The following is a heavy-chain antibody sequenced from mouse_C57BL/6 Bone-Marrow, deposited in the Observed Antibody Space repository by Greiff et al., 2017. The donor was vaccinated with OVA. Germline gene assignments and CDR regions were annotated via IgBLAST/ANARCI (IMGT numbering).Heavy chain of an antibody. CDR1: GYTFTSYD. CDR2: IYPRDGST. D-gene: IGHD1-1*01. V-gene: IGHV1-85*01. J-gene: IGHJ2*01. Sequence: VKLVESGPELVKPGASVKLSCKASGYTFTSYDINWVKQRPGQGLEWIGWIYPRDGSTTYNEKFKGKATLTVDTSSSTAYMELHSLTSEDSAVYFCARNYGPDYWGQGTTLTVSS. CDR3: ARNYGPDY.